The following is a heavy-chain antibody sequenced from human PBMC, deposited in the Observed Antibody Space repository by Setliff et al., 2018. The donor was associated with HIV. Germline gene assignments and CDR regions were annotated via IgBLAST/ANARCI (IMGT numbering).Heavy chain of an antibody. Sequence: ASVKVSCKASGFTSTSSAMQWVRQARGQRLEWIGWIVVGSGNTNYAQKFQERVTITRDMSTSTAYMELSSLRSEDTAVYYCAALDIVATRASYYFDYWGQGTLVTVSS. J-gene: IGHJ4*02. CDR2: IVVGSGNT. D-gene: IGHD5-12*01. CDR3: AALDIVATRASYYFDY. CDR1: GFTSTSSA. V-gene: IGHV1-58*02.